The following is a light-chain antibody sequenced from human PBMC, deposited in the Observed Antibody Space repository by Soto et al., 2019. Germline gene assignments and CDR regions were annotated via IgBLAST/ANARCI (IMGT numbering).Light chain of an antibody. CDR2: DAS. V-gene: IGKV1-9*01. J-gene: IGKJ4*01. CDR3: QQLNSYPLT. Sequence: IQLTQSPSSLSASVGDRVTITCRASQGISSYLAWYQQKPGKAPKLLIYDASTLQSGVTSRFSGSGSGTDFTLTISSLQPEDFATYSCQQLNSYPLTFGGGTKVEIK. CDR1: QGISSY.